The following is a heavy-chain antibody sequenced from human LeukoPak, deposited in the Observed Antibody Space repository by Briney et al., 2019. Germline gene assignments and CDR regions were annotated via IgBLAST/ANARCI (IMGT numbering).Heavy chain of an antibody. CDR2: IYPGDSDT. Sequence: GVSLQISSQTSGYSFTNYWIGWARPVPGKGLAWMGIIYPGDSDTRYSTSFQGQVTISVDKSINTTYLQWSSLKASDSAMYYWARHLMDYSGYGTYCYNGLDVGGKGTTVTVS. J-gene: IGHJ6*04. CDR1: GYSFTNYW. D-gene: IGHD5-12*01. V-gene: IGHV5-51*01. CDR3: ARHLMDYSGYGTYCYNGLDV.